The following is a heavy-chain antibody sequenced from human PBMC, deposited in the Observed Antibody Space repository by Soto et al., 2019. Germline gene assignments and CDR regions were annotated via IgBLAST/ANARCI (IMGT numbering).Heavy chain of an antibody. J-gene: IGHJ4*02. Sequence: QVQLQESGPGLVKPSQTLSLTCTVSGGSISSGDHYWGWIRQPPGMGLEWIGYIYYSGSTYYNPSLKSRVTISVDPSTNQFSLKLSSVTAADTAVYYCARVDIAAAGTDSWGQGTLVTVSS. D-gene: IGHD6-13*01. CDR2: IYYSGST. CDR3: ARVDIAAAGTDS. CDR1: GGSISSGDHY. V-gene: IGHV4-30-4*01.